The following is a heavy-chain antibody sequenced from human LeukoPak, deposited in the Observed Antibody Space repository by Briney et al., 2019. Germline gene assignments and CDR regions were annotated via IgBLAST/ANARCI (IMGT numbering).Heavy chain of an antibody. CDR3: ARESSGHDLDC. CDR2: IYSGGTT. D-gene: IGHD6-25*01. J-gene: IGHJ4*02. CDR1: GFTVSTYY. V-gene: IGHV3-53*01. Sequence: GGSLRPSCAASGFTVSTYYMNWVRQAPGKGLEWVSVIYSGGTTYYADSVKGRFTISRDSSKNTLYLQMSTLRAEDTAVYYCARESSGHDLDCWGQGTLVTVSS.